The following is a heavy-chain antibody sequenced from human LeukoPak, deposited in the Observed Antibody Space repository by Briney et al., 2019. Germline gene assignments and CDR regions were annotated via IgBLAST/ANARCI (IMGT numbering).Heavy chain of an antibody. CDR3: ARDPGLGGYYVFDI. Sequence: SETLSLTCTVSGGSISSSSYYWGWIRQPPGKGLEWIGSIYYSGSTYYKPSLKSRVTISVDTSKNQFSLKLSSVTAADTAVYYCARDPGLGGYYVFDIWGQGTMVTVSS. CDR1: GGSISSSSYY. CDR2: IYYSGST. V-gene: IGHV4-39*07. D-gene: IGHD3-22*01. J-gene: IGHJ3*02.